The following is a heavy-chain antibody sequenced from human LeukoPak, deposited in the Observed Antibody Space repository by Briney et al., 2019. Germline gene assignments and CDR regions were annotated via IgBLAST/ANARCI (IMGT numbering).Heavy chain of an antibody. CDR2: IKSETDGGTT. Sequence: GGSLRLSCAASGFTFSSAWMNWVRQAPGKGLEWVGRIKSETDGGTTDYAAPVKGTFTISRDDSENTLYLQMNSLKTEDTAVYYCANIGSPIDYWGQGTLVTVSS. CDR1: GFTFSSAW. D-gene: IGHD2/OR15-2a*01. V-gene: IGHV3-15*07. J-gene: IGHJ4*02. CDR3: ANIGSPIDY.